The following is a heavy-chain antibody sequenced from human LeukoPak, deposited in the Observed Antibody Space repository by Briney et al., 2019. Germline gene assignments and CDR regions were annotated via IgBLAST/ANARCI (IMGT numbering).Heavy chain of an antibody. Sequence: SETLSLTCAVYGGSFSGYYWSWIRQPPGKGLEWIGEINHSGSTNYNPSLKSRVTISVDTSKNQFALKLSSVTAADTAAYYCARERGYSYGYKGWFDPWGQGTLVTVSS. CDR3: ARERGYSYGYKGWFDP. CDR1: GGSFSGYY. D-gene: IGHD5-18*01. V-gene: IGHV4-34*01. CDR2: INHSGST. J-gene: IGHJ5*02.